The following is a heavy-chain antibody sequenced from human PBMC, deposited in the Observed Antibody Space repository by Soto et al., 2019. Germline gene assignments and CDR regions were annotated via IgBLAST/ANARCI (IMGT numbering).Heavy chain of an antibody. Sequence: EVQLLESGGGLVQPGGSLRLSCASSGFTFSSYAMSWVRQAPGKGLEWVSAISGSGGSTYYADSVKGRFTISRDNSKNTLYLQMNSLIAEDTAVYYCAKKTVNGVVVADDYWVQGTLVTVSS. CDR2: ISGSGGST. D-gene: IGHD2-15*01. V-gene: IGHV3-23*01. CDR3: AKKTVNGVVVADDY. J-gene: IGHJ4*02. CDR1: GFTFSSYA.